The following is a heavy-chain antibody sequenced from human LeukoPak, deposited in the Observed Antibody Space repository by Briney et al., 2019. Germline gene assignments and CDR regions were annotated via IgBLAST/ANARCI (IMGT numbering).Heavy chain of an antibody. V-gene: IGHV3-21*01. D-gene: IGHD5-12*01. J-gene: IGHJ6*03. CDR3: AREHSGYYFPGRDYYYVDV. Sequence: PGGSLRLSCAASGFTFSSYNMNWVRQAPGKGLEWVSSISSTSRSYIYYAASVKGRFTISRDNGKNSLYVQMNSLRAVDTAVYYCAREHSGYYFPGRDYYYVDVWGKGTTVTVSS. CDR2: ISSTSRSYI. CDR1: GFTFSSYN.